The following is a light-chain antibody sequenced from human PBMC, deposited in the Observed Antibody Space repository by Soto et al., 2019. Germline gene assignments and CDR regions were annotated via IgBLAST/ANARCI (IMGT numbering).Light chain of an antibody. Sequence: EIVLTHSPGTLSLSPCERATLSFRASQSVSSYLAWYQQKPGQAPRLLIYDASNRATGIPARFSGSGSGTDFTLTISRLEPEDFAVYYCQQYNNWPPITFGQGTRLEIK. CDR2: DAS. V-gene: IGKV3-11*01. J-gene: IGKJ5*01. CDR3: QQYNNWPPIT. CDR1: QSVSSY.